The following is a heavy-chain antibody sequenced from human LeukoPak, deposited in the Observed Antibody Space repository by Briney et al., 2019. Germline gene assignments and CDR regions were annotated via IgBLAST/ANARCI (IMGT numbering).Heavy chain of an antibody. D-gene: IGHD2-21*01. J-gene: IGHJ6*03. CDR1: GGSFSGYY. V-gene: IGHV4-34*01. Sequence: PSETLSLTCAVYGGSFSGYYWSWIRQPPGKGLEWIGEINHSGRTNYNPSLKSRVTISVDTSKNQFSLKLSSVTAADTAVYYCARPRFRSYYYMDVWGKGTTVTISS. CDR2: INHSGRT. CDR3: ARPRFRSYYYMDV.